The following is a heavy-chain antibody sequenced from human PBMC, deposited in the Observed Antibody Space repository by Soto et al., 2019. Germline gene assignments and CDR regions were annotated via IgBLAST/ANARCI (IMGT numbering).Heavy chain of an antibody. D-gene: IGHD6-6*01. CDR1: GFTFSSYG. V-gene: IGHV3-30*18. CDR2: ISYDGSNK. CDR3: AKDEARFDY. Sequence: GGSLRLSCAASGFTFSSYGMHWVRQAPGKGLEWVAVISYDGSNKYYADSVKGRFTISRDNSKNTLYLQMNSLRAEDTAVYYCAKDEARFDYWGQGTLVTVSS. J-gene: IGHJ4*02.